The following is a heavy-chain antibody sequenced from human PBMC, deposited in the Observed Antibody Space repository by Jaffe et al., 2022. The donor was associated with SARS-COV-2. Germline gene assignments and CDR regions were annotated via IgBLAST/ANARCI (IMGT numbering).Heavy chain of an antibody. CDR3: ARTYYYDSSGYYPFDY. J-gene: IGHJ4*02. Sequence: QVQLVESGGGVVQPGRSLRLSCAASGFTFSSYGMHWVRQAPGKGLEWVAVIWYDGSNKYYADSVKGRFTISRDNSKNTLYLQMNSLRAEDTAVYYCARTYYYDSSGYYPFDYWGQGTLVTVSS. V-gene: IGHV3-33*01. D-gene: IGHD3-22*01. CDR1: GFTFSSYG. CDR2: IWYDGSNK.